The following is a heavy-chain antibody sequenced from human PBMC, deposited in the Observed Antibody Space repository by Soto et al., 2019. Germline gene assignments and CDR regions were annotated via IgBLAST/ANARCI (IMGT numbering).Heavy chain of an antibody. V-gene: IGHV1-69*08. CDR2: IIPILGIA. CDR1: GGTFSSYT. J-gene: IGHJ4*02. D-gene: IGHD6-13*01. Sequence: QVQLVQSGAEVKKPGSSVKVSCKASGGTFSSYTISWVRQAPGQGLEWMGRIIPILGIANYAQKCQGRVTITADKSTSTAYMELSSLRSEDTAVYYCAREGVAAADFDYWGQGTLVTVSS. CDR3: AREGVAAADFDY.